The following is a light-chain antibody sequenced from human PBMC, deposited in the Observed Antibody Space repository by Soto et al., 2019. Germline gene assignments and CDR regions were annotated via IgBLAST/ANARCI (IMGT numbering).Light chain of an antibody. V-gene: IGLV2-14*01. CDR3: SSYTSSSRV. CDR2: DVS. Sequence: QSALTQPASVSGSPGQSITISCTGTSSDVGGYNYVSWYQQHPGKAPKLMIYDVSNRPSGVSNRFSGSKSGNTASLTISGLHAEDEADYYCSSYTSSSRVFGGGTKVTVL. CDR1: SSDVGGYNY. J-gene: IGLJ2*01.